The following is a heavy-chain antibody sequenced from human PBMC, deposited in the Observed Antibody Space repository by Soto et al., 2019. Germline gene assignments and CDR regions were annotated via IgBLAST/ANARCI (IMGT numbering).Heavy chain of an antibody. J-gene: IGHJ6*02. CDR1: GYTFTSYG. D-gene: IGHD2-2*01. CDR2: ISAYNGST. Sequence: ASVKVSCKASGYTFTSYGISWVRQAPGQGLEWMGWISAYNGSTSYAQKLQGRVTMTTDTSTSTAYMELRSLRSDDTAVYYCARDGVVVVPAAPPYYYYGMDVWGQGTTVTVSS. V-gene: IGHV1-18*01. CDR3: ARDGVVVVPAAPPYYYYGMDV.